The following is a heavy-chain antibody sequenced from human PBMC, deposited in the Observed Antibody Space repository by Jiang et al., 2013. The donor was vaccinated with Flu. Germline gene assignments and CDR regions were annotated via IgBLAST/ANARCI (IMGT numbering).Heavy chain of an antibody. CDR1: GFSLSTSGMC. V-gene: IGHV2-70*11. Sequence: KPTQTLTLTCTFSGFSLSTSGMCVSWIRQPPGKALEWLARIDWDDDKYYSTSLKTRLTISKDTSKNQVVLTMTNMDPVDTATYYCARIKLERHDYPGYYFDYWGQGTLVTVSS. CDR2: IDWDDDK. D-gene: IGHD1-1*01. J-gene: IGHJ4*02. CDR3: ARIKLERHDYPGYYFDY.